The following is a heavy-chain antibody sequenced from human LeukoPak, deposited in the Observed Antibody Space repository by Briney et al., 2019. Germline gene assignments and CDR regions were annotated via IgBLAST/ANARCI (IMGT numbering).Heavy chain of an antibody. Sequence: PGGSLRLSCAASRFTFSNAWMSWVRQAPGKGLEWVSRIKSKTDGRTTDYAAPVEGRFTMSREDSKNTLYLQMNSLKTKDTAVYYCTTGGTVTFDYWGQGTLVTVAS. V-gene: IGHV3-15*01. CDR1: RFTFSNAW. CDR2: IKSKTDGRTT. CDR3: TTGGTVTFDY. J-gene: IGHJ4*02. D-gene: IGHD4-17*01.